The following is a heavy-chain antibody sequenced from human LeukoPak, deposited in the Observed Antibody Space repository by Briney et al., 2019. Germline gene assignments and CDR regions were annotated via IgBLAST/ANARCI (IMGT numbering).Heavy chain of an antibody. J-gene: IGHJ4*02. CDR3: ARGESYTALFDY. CDR1: GVSISRGASY. Sequence: TLCLTYAVSGVSISRGASYWGCIRHPPGKGMEWIGYIYYSGSTYYKPSLKSRVTISVDTSKNQFSLKLSSVTAADTAVYYCARGESYTALFDYWGQGTLVTVSS. V-gene: IGHV4-30-4*01. D-gene: IGHD2-2*02. CDR2: IYYSGST.